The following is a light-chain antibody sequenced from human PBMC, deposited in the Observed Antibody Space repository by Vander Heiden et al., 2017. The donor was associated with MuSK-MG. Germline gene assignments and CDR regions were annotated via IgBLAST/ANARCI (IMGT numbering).Light chain of an antibody. J-gene: IGKJ1*01. CDR2: WAS. CDR1: QSLLYSYNNKNY. Sequence: IVMTQSPHPLTVSLGERATIDCKSSQSLLYSYNNKNYLVWYQQKPGQPPKLLISWASTRESGVPDRFSGSGSETDFTLTINSLQAEDVGVYYCQQYYTSPWTFGHGTRVEIK. V-gene: IGKV4-1*01. CDR3: QQYYTSPWT.